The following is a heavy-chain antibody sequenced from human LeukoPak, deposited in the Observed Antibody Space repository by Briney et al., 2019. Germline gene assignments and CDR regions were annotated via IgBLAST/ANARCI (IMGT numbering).Heavy chain of an antibody. V-gene: IGHV1-69*13. D-gene: IGHD6-13*01. CDR1: GGTFSSYA. J-gene: IGHJ4*02. CDR3: ASSYSSSGGGDY. CDR2: IIPIFGTA. Sequence: ASVKVSCKASGGTFSSYAISWVRQAPGQGLEWMGGIIPIFGTANYAQKFQGRVTITADESTSTAYMELSSLRSEDTAVYYCASSYSSSGGGDYWGQGTLVTVSS.